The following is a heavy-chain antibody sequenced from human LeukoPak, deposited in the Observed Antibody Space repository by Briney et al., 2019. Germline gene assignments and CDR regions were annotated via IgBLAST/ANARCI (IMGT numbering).Heavy chain of an antibody. J-gene: IGHJ4*02. CDR2: ISAYNGNT. CDR3: AREGGEFTIFGVVTTPPDY. V-gene: IGHV1-18*01. D-gene: IGHD3-3*01. Sequence: ASVKVSCKASGYTFTSYGISWVRQAPGQGLEWMGWISAYNGNTNYAQKFQGRVTMTTDTSTSTAYMELRSLRSDDTAVYYCAREGGEFTIFGVVTTPPDYWGQGTLVTVSS. CDR1: GYTFTSYG.